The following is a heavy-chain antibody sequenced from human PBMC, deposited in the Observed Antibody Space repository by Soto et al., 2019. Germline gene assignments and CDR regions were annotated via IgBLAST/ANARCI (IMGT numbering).Heavy chain of an antibody. J-gene: IGHJ1*01. CDR2: ISYDGSNK. CDR1: GFTFSSYA. D-gene: IGHD2-15*01. CDR3: AMTIVVVAAEPAEYFQH. Sequence: QVQLVESGGGVVQPGRSLRLSCAASGFTFSSYAMHWVRQAPGKGLEWVAVISYDGSNKYYADSVKGRFTISRDNSKNTRYLQMNSLRAEDTAVYYCAMTIVVVAAEPAEYFQHWGQGTLVTVSS. V-gene: IGHV3-30-3*01.